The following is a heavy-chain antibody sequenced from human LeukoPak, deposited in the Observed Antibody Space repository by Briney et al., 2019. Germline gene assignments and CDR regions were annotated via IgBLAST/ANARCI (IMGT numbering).Heavy chain of an antibody. J-gene: IGHJ3*02. D-gene: IGHD6-13*01. CDR2: ISSSSSYI. V-gene: IGHV3-21*01. Sequence: GGSLRLSCAASGFTFSSYSMNWVRQAPGKGLEWGSSISSSSSYIYYADSVKGRFTISRDNAKNSLYLQMNSLRAEDTAVYYCARVRDSSSWYRAFDIWGQGTMVTVSS. CDR1: GFTFSSYS. CDR3: ARVRDSSSWYRAFDI.